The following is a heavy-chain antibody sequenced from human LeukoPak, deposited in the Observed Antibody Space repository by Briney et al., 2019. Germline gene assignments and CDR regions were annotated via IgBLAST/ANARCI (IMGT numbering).Heavy chain of an antibody. J-gene: IGHJ4*02. CDR3: ARSIRYLDY. D-gene: IGHD3-3*01. CDR1: GGSISSYY. Sequence: PSETLSLTCTVSGGSISSYYWSWIRQPPGKGLEWIGYIYYSGSTNYNPSLKCRVTISVDTSKNQFSLKLSSVTAADTAVYYCARSIRYLDYWGQGTLVTVSS. CDR2: IYYSGST. V-gene: IGHV4-59*01.